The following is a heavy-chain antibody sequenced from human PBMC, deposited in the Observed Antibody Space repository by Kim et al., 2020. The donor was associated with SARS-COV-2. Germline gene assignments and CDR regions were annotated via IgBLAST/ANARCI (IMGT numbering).Heavy chain of an antibody. CDR3: ARGYYYGMDV. CDR2: ISYDGSNK. V-gene: IGHV3-30*04. J-gene: IGHJ6*02. Sequence: GGSLRLSCAASGFTFSSYAMHWVRQAPGKGLEWVAVISYDGSNKYYADSVKGRFTISRDNSKNTLYLQMNSLRAEDTAVYYCARGYYYGMDVWGQGTTVTVSS. CDR1: GFTFSSYA.